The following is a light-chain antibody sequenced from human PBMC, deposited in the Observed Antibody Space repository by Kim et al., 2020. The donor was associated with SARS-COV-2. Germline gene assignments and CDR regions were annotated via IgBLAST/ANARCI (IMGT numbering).Light chain of an antibody. CDR3: QQYNNWPPLT. V-gene: IGKV3-15*01. CDR1: QSISSN. Sequence: EIVMTQSPGTLSVSPGERATLFCRASQSISSNLAWYQQKPGQAPRLLIYGASTRATGIPATFSGSGSGTEFTLTISSLQSEDFAVYYCQQYNNWPPLTFGGGTKVDIK. J-gene: IGKJ4*01. CDR2: GAS.